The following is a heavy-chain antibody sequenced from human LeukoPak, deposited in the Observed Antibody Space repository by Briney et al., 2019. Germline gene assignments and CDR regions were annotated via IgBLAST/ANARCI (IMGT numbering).Heavy chain of an antibody. V-gene: IGHV4-34*01. J-gene: IGHJ1*01. D-gene: IGHD3-3*01. CDR2: INHSGST. Sequence: SETLSLTCAVYGGSFSGYYWSWIRQPPGKGLEWIGEINHSGSTNYNPSLKSRVTISVDTSKNQFSLKLSSVTAAGTAVYYCARGSNLYDFWSGYSTGYFQHWGQGTLVTVSS. CDR3: ARGSNLYDFWSGYSTGYFQH. CDR1: GGSFSGYY.